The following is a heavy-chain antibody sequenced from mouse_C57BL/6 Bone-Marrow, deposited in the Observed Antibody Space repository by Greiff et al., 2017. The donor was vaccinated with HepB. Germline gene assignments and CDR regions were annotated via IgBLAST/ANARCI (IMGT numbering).Heavy chain of an antibody. D-gene: IGHD4-1*02. V-gene: IGHV1-74*01. J-gene: IGHJ4*01. CDR2: INPSDSDT. Sequence: VQLQQSGAELVKPGASVKVSCKASGYTFTSYWMHWVKQRPGQGLEWIGRINPSDSDTNYNQKFKGKATLTVDKSSSTAYMQLSSLTSEDSAVYYCAIASTGSWGQGTSVTVSS. CDR3: AIASTGS. CDR1: GYTFTSYW.